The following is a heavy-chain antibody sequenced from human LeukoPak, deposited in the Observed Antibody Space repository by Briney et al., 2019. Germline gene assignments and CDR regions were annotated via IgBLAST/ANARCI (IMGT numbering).Heavy chain of an antibody. V-gene: IGHV3-49*04. CDR3: TREYSGWYKYFQH. Sequence: GGSLRLSCTASGFTFGDYAMSWVRQAPGKGLEWVGFIRSKAYGGTTEYAASVKGRFTISRDDSKSIAYLQMNSLKTEDTAVYYCTREYSGWYKYFQHWGQGTLVTVSS. D-gene: IGHD6-19*01. CDR2: IRSKAYGGTT. J-gene: IGHJ1*01. CDR1: GFTFGDYA.